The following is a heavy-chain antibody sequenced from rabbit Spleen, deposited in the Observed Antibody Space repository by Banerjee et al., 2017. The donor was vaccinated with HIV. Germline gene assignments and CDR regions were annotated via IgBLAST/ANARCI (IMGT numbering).Heavy chain of an antibody. CDR3: ARDLVGVIGWNFYL. CDR1: GFDFSSYY. CDR2: IDPIFGTT. Sequence: QLKETGGGLVQPGGSLKLSCKASGFDFSSYYMSWVRQAPGKGLEWIGYIDPIFGTTYYASWVNGRFTISSDNAQNTVDLQMSSLTVADTATYFCARDLVGVIGWNFYLWGQGTLVTVS. V-gene: IGHV1S7*01. D-gene: IGHD1-1*01. J-gene: IGHJ4*01.